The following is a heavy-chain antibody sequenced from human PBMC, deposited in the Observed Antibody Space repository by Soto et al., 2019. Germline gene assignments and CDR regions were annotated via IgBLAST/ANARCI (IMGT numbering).Heavy chain of an antibody. V-gene: IGHV1-3*04. CDR3: ASVPLSVGRCFVHWFDP. Sequence: QVQLVQSGAEVKKPGASVKVSCKTSGYTFTSYAIHWVRQAPGQGLEWLGWLNIGNGNTQYSPKLHDRVTLTRDSSASTPYIELSSLRSEHTAVYYCASVPLSVGRCFVHWFDPWGEGTLCTVSS. CDR1: GYTFTSYA. D-gene: IGHD1-1*01. J-gene: IGHJ5*02. CDR2: LNIGNGNT.